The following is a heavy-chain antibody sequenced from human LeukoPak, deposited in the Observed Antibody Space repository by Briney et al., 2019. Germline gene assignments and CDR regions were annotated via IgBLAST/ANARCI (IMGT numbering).Heavy chain of an antibody. V-gene: IGHV3-11*04. CDR1: GFTFSDYY. CDR3: ARDKIVGATVLDY. J-gene: IGHJ4*02. Sequence: GGSLRLSCAASGFTFSDYYMSWIRQAPGKGLEWVSYISSSGSTIYYTDSVKGRFTISRDNAKNSLYLQMNSLRAEDTAVYYCARDKIVGATVLDYWGQGSLVTVSS. CDR2: ISSSGSTI. D-gene: IGHD1-26*01.